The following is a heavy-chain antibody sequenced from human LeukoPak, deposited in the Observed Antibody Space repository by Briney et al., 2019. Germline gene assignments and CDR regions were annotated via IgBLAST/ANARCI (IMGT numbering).Heavy chain of an antibody. D-gene: IGHD2-15*01. CDR1: GGSISSYY. J-gene: IGHJ4*02. V-gene: IGHV4-59*01. CDR2: IYYSGST. CDR3: AGGRWELPVPPSWYFDY. Sequence: SETLSLTCTVSGGSISSYYWSWIRQPPGKGLEWIGYIYYSGSTNYNPSLKSRVTISVDTSKNQFSLKLSSVTAADTAVYYCAGGRWELPVPPSWYFDYWGQGTLVTVSS.